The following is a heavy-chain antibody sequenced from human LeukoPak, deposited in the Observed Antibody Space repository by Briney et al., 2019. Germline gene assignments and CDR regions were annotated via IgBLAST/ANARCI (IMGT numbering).Heavy chain of an antibody. Sequence: PSETLSLTCTVSGGSISSYYWSWIRQPPGKGLEWIGYIYYSGSTNYNPSLKSRVTISVDTSKNQFSLKLSSVTAADTAVYYCARAYGDYVRWFDPWGQGTLDTVSS. D-gene: IGHD4-17*01. CDR3: ARAYGDYVRWFDP. CDR2: IYYSGST. CDR1: GGSISSYY. V-gene: IGHV4-59*01. J-gene: IGHJ5*02.